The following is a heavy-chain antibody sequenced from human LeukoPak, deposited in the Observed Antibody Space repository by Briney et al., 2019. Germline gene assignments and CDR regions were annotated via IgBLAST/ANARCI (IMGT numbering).Heavy chain of an antibody. V-gene: IGHV1-8*01. Sequence: ASVKVSRKASGYAFTSYDINWVRQATGQGLEWMGWMNPNSGNTGYAQKFQGRVTMTRNTSISTAYMELSSLRSEDTAVYYCARGGEYSSSSGDYFDYWGQGTLVTVSS. CDR3: ARGGEYSSSSGDYFDY. CDR1: GYAFTSYD. CDR2: MNPNSGNT. D-gene: IGHD6-6*01. J-gene: IGHJ4*02.